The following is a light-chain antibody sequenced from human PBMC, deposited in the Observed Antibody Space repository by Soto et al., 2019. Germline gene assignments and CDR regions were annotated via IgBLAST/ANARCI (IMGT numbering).Light chain of an antibody. CDR1: SSDVGAYNY. Sequence: QSVLTQPASVSGSSGQSIAISCTGTSSDVGAYNYVSWYQQHPGKVPKLVIYDVTNRPSGVSDRFSGSKSGNTASLTISGLQAEDEADYYCSSYTSNTTPYVFGTGTKVTVL. CDR2: DVT. CDR3: SSYTSNTTPYV. J-gene: IGLJ1*01. V-gene: IGLV2-14*01.